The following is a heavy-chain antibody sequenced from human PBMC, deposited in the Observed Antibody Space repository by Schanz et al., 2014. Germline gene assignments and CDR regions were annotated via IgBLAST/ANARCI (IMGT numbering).Heavy chain of an antibody. D-gene: IGHD1-1*01. CDR1: GYTFTNYY. CDR2: TNPNGGA. V-gene: IGHV1-2*02. Sequence: QVQLVQSGAEVKKPGASVKLSCKASGYTFTNYYIHWVRQAPGQGLEWMGVTNPNGGAEFAQKFQGRISMTRDTSTTTFYMELSSLTSDDTAVYFCARDVGRPGHFWYFDLWGRGTLVTVSS. CDR3: ARDVGRPGHFWYFDL. J-gene: IGHJ2*01.